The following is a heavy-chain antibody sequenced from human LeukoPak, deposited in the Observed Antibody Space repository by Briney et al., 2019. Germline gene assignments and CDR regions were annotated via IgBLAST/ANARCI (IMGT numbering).Heavy chain of an antibody. Sequence: PSETLSLTCTVSGGSISSYYWSWIRQPPGKGLEWIGYIYYSGSTNYNPSLKSRVTISVDTSKNQFSLKLSSVTAADTAVYYCARDHVVRGVDAFDIWGQGTMVTVSS. CDR2: IYYSGST. D-gene: IGHD2-15*01. V-gene: IGHV4-59*01. CDR3: ARDHVVRGVDAFDI. J-gene: IGHJ3*02. CDR1: GGSISSYY.